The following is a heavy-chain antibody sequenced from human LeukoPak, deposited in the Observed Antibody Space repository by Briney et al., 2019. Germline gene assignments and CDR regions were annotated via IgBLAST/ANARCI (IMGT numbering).Heavy chain of an antibody. V-gene: IGHV3-7*01. J-gene: IGHJ4*02. Sequence: GGSLRLPCAASGFTFSGHWMSWVRQAPGEGLEWVANINQGGSDKYYVDSVKSRFTISRDNANNLLYLQMNSLRGEDTAVYYCTRDRSRAEGDWGQGTLVTVSS. CDR1: GFTFSGHW. CDR3: TRDRSRAEGD. D-gene: IGHD1-14*01. CDR2: INQGGSDK.